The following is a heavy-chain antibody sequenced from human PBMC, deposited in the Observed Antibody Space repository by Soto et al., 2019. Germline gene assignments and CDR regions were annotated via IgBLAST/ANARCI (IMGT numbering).Heavy chain of an antibody. CDR1: GFSLSTSGVG. CDR2: IYWNDDK. V-gene: IGHV2-5*01. J-gene: IGHJ6*02. CDR3: GHRRSYFGFLGPPPPAYGMDV. D-gene: IGHD3-3*01. Sequence: QITLKESGPTLVKPTQTLTLTCTFSGFSLSTSGVGVGWIRQPPGKALEWLALIYWNDDKRYSPSLKSRLTITKDTTKNQVVLTMTNMDPVDTATYYCGHRRSYFGFLGPPPPAYGMDVWGQGTTVTVSS.